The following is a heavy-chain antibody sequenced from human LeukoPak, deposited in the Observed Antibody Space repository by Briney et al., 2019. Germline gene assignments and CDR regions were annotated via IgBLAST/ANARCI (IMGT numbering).Heavy chain of an antibody. D-gene: IGHD3-3*01. CDR1: GFTFSDYY. CDR2: ISSSGSTI. V-gene: IGHV3-11*04. Sequence: PGGSLRLSCAASGFTFSDYYMSWIRQAPGKGLEWVSYISSSGSTIYYADSVKGRFTISRDDAKDSVFLQMNSLRVDDTAVYYCARTYDFGRGPPGDAFDNWGQGTLVTVSS. CDR3: ARTYDFGRGPPGDAFDN. J-gene: IGHJ3*02.